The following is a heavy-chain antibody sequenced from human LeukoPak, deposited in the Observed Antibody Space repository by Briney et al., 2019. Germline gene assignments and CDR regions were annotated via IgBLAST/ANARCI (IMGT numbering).Heavy chain of an antibody. D-gene: IGHD2-2*01. V-gene: IGHV1-69*13. Sequence: SVKVSCKASGGTFSSYAISWVRQAPGQGLEWMGGIIPIFGTANYAQKFQGRVTITADESTSTAYMELSSLRSEDTAVYYCARDIVVVPAAKARGAFDIWGQGTMVTVSS. CDR1: GGTFSSYA. CDR2: IIPIFGTA. J-gene: IGHJ3*02. CDR3: ARDIVVVPAAKARGAFDI.